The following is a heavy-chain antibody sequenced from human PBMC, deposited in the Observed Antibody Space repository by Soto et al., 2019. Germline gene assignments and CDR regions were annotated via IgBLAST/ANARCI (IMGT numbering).Heavy chain of an antibody. Sequence: EVQLVESGGGLVQPGGSLRLSCAASGFTVSSNYMIWVRQAPGKGLGWVSVIYSGGSTYYADSVKGRFTISRDNSKNTLYLQMNSLRAEDTAVYYCARGPTQADFDYWGQGTLVTVSS. CDR2: IYSGGST. CDR3: ARGPTQADFDY. CDR1: GFTVSSNY. V-gene: IGHV3-66*01. J-gene: IGHJ4*02.